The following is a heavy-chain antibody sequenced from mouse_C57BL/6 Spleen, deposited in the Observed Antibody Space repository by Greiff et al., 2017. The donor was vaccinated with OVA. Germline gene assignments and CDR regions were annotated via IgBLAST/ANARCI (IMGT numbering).Heavy chain of an antibody. Sequence: VKLMESGAELVRPGTSVKMSCKASGYTFTNYWIGWAKQRPGHGLEWIGDIYPGGGYTNYNEKFKGKATLTADKSSSTAYMQFSSLTSEDSAIYYCARREDGGYFDYWGQGTTLTVSS. CDR3: ARREDGGYFDY. V-gene: IGHV1-63*01. CDR1: GYTFTNYW. CDR2: IYPGGGYT. J-gene: IGHJ2*01.